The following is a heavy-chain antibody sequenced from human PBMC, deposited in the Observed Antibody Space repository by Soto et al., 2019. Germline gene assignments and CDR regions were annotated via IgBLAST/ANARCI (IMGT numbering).Heavy chain of an antibody. Sequence: QVQLVESGGGLVKPGGSLRLSCVTSGFTFSDSYMSWVRQAPGKGLEWVSYISPSGDAVFYADSVKGRFTISRDNAKLSQYLQMNSLRAEDTAVYYCARRQWFAYDSWGQGTLVTVSS. CDR1: GFTFSDSY. CDR3: ARRQWFAYDS. J-gene: IGHJ4*02. D-gene: IGHD3-22*01. CDR2: ISPSGDAV. V-gene: IGHV3-11*01.